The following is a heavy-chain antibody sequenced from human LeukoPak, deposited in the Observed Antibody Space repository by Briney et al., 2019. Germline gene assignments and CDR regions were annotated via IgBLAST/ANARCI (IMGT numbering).Heavy chain of an antibody. CDR2: IWYDGSNK. J-gene: IGHJ4*02. V-gene: IGHV3-30*19. D-gene: IGHD6-13*01. CDR3: ARDYSISPAAARD. Sequence: GGSLRLSCAASGFTFSSYGMHWVRQAPGKGLEWVAVIWYDGSNKYYADSVKGRFTISRDNSKNTLYLQMNSLRAEDTAVYYCARDYSISPAAARDWGQGTLVTVSS. CDR1: GFTFSSYG.